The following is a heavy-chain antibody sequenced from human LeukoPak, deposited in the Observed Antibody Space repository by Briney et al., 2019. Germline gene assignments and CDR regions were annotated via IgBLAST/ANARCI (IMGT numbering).Heavy chain of an antibody. J-gene: IGHJ4*02. Sequence: SETLSLTCTVSGGSISSYYWSWIRQPPGKGLEWIGYIYYSGSTNYNPSLESRVTISVDTSKNRFSLRLSSVTAADTAVYYCARGGPSLGVDYWGQGTLVTVSS. V-gene: IGHV4-59*01. CDR2: IYYSGST. CDR1: GGSISSYY. D-gene: IGHD5/OR15-5a*01. CDR3: ARGGPSLGVDY.